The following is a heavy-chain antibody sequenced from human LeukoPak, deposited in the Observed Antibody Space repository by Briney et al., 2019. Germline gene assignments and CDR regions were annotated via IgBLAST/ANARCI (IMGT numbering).Heavy chain of an antibody. J-gene: IGHJ4*02. CDR3: ARRSILDY. CDR1: GGSISPYY. Sequence: SETLSLTCTVSGGSISPYYWSWIRQPPGKGLEWIGYIYYSGSTNYNPSLKSRVTISVDTSKNQFSLKLSSVTAADTAVSYCARRSILDYWGQGTLVTVSS. CDR2: IYYSGST. V-gene: IGHV4-59*08.